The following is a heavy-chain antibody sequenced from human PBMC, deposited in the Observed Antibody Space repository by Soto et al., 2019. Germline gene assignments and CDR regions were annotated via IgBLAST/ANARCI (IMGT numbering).Heavy chain of an antibody. V-gene: IGHV4-59*01. CDR3: AITEQWLVIRY. J-gene: IGHJ4*02. Sequence: SETLSLTCTVSGGSISSYYWSWIRQPPGKGLEWIGYIYYSGSTNYNPSLKSRVTISVDTSKNQFSLKLSSVTAADTAVYYCAITEQWLVIRYWGQGTQVTVS. CDR1: GGSISSYY. CDR2: IYYSGST. D-gene: IGHD6-19*01.